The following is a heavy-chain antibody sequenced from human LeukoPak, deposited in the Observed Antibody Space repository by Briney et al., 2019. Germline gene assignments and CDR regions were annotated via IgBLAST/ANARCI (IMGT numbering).Heavy chain of an antibody. V-gene: IGHV3-74*01. CDR3: TRVGYIDEGIDY. Sequence: QAGGSLRLSCAASGFTFSSHWMHWVRQAPGKGLVWVSRINSDGSSISYADSVKGRFTISRDNAKNSLYLQMNSLRAEDTAIYYCTRVGYIDEGIDYWGQGTLVTVSS. J-gene: IGHJ4*02. CDR2: INSDGSSI. D-gene: IGHD5-24*01. CDR1: GFTFSSHW.